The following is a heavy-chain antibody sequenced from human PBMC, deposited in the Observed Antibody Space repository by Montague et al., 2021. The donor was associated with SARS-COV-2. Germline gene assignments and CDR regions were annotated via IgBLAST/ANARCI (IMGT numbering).Heavy chain of an antibody. J-gene: IGHJ4*02. CDR1: GGSISSSSYY. V-gene: IGHV4-39*01. CDR3: ATQEDPSGWIPGPFDF. Sequence: SXTLSLTCTVSGGSISSSSYYWAWIRQPQGKGLEWIGSIYYRGSNYYNPSLKSRVFIPVDTYKNQLSLTLTAVTAAARDVYYCATQEDPSGWIPGPFDFWGQGTLVSVSS. D-gene: IGHD6-19*01. CDR2: IYYRGSN.